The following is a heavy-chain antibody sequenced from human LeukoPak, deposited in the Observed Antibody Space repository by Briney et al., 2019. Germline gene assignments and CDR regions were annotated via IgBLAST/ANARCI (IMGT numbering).Heavy chain of an antibody. CDR1: GFTVSSNY. J-gene: IGHJ4*02. D-gene: IGHD4-11*01. Sequence: GGSLRLSCEASGFTVSSNYMSWVRQAPGKGLEWVSVIYSGGSTYYADSVKGRFTISRDNSKNTLYLQMNSLRAEDTAVYYCARGVGTVHYYFDYWGQGTLVTVSS. CDR3: ARGVGTVHYYFDY. CDR2: IYSGGST. V-gene: IGHV3-53*01.